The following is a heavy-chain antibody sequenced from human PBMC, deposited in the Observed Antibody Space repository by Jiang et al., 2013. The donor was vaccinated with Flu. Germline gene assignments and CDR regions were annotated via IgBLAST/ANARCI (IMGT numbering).Heavy chain of an antibody. J-gene: IGHJ3*02. CDR1: GFTFSGYA. CDR3: AKDPVYYDTDAFDI. Sequence: AASGFTFSGYAMSWVRPGSREGGVEWVSAISGSGGSTYYADSVKGRFTISRDNSKNTLYLQMNSLRAEDTAVYYCAKDPVYYDTDAFDIWGQGTVVTVSS. D-gene: IGHD3-22*01. CDR2: ISGSGGST. V-gene: IGHV3-23*01.